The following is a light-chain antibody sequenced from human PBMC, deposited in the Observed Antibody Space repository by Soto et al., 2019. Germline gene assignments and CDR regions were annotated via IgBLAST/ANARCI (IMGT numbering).Light chain of an antibody. Sequence: DIVMTQSPDSLAVSLGERATINCKSSQSVLYSSNNKNYLAWYQQKPGQPPKLLIYWASTRESGVPDRFSGSGFGPDFTHTISSLQAEDVSVYYCQQYHSTPPYTFGQGTKLEIK. CDR1: QSVLYSSNNKNY. CDR3: QQYHSTPPYT. V-gene: IGKV4-1*01. CDR2: WAS. J-gene: IGKJ2*01.